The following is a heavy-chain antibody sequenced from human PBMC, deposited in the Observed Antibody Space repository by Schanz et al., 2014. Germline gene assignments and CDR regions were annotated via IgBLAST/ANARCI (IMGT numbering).Heavy chain of an antibody. CDR1: GFSVGNKY. D-gene: IGHD3-9*01. J-gene: IGHJ4*02. CDR3: VREGSTTPVAGLRSFDWLGRFDY. V-gene: IGHV3-21*04. Sequence: EVQLLESGGGLVQPGGSLRLSCASSGFSVGNKYMNWVRQAPGKGLEWVSSISYGTSYIYYAESVKGRFTISRDNAKNALYLQMNGLKTEDTAMYYCVREGSTTPVAGLRSFDWLGRFDYWGQGALVNVSS. CDR2: ISYGTSYI.